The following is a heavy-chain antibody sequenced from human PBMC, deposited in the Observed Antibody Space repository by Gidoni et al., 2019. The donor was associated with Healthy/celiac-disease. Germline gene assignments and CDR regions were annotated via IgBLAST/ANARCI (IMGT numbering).Heavy chain of an antibody. CDR3: AKEGYYDSSGYWDETY. D-gene: IGHD3-22*01. CDR2: ISWNSGSI. CDR1: GFTFDDYA. J-gene: IGHJ4*02. Sequence: EVQLVESGGGLVQPGRSLRLSCAASGFTFDDYAMHWVRQAPGKGLGWVSGISWNSGSIGYADSVKGRFTISRDNAKNSLYLQMNSLRAEDTALYYCAKEGYYDSSGYWDETYWGQGTLVTVSS. V-gene: IGHV3-9*01.